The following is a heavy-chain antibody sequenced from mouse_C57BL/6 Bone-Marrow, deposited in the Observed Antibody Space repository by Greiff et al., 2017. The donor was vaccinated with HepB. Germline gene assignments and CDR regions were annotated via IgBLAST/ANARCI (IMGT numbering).Heavy chain of an antibody. Sequence: VQRVESGPGLVAPSQSLSITCTVSGFSFTSYGVSWVRQPPGKGLEWLGVIWGDGSTNYHSALISRLSISKDNSKSQVFLTLNSLQTDDTATYYCAKGIHYYGSSYWYFDVWGTGTTVTVSS. J-gene: IGHJ1*03. CDR1: GFSFTSYG. CDR2: IWGDGST. V-gene: IGHV2-3*01. D-gene: IGHD1-1*01. CDR3: AKGIHYYGSSYWYFDV.